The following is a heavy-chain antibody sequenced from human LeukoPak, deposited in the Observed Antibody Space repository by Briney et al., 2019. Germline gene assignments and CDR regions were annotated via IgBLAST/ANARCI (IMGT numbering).Heavy chain of an antibody. Sequence: GASVKVSCKASGYTFTGYYMHWVRQAPGQGLEWMGWINPNSGGTNYVQKFQGRVTMTRDTSISTASMELSRLRSDDTAVYYCACPYKYSSSWLGTFDYWGQGTLVTVSS. CDR1: GYTFTGYY. V-gene: IGHV1-2*02. CDR3: ACPYKYSSSWLGTFDY. CDR2: INPNSGGT. D-gene: IGHD6-13*01. J-gene: IGHJ4*02.